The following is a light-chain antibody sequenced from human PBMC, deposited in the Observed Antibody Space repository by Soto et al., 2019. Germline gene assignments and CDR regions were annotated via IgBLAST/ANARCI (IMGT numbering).Light chain of an antibody. J-gene: IGLJ2*01. CDR3: CSYAGSFTHVV. CDR1: SSDVGAYNC. CDR2: DVS. V-gene: IGLV2-11*01. Sequence: QSALTQPRSVSGSPGQSVTISCTGTSSDVGAYNCVSWYQHHPGKAPKLMIYDVSKRPSGVPDRFSGSKSGNTASLTISGLQAGDEGDYYCCSYAGSFTHVVFGGGTKLTVL.